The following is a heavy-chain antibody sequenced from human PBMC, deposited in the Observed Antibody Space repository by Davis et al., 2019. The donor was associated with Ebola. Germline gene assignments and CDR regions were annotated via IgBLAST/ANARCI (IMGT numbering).Heavy chain of an antibody. V-gene: IGHV3-23*01. D-gene: IGHD4-17*01. Sequence: GESLKISCAASGFTFSSYAMGWVRQAPGKGLEWVSSISDSGINTYYADSVKGRFTVSRDNSKNTVFLQINSLRAEDTAVYYCTRHVSGDFWYFDLWGRGTLVTVSS. CDR1: GFTFSSYA. J-gene: IGHJ2*01. CDR2: ISDSGINT. CDR3: TRHVSGDFWYFDL.